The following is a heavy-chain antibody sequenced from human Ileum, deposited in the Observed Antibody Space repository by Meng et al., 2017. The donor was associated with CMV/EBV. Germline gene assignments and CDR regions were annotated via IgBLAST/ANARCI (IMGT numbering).Heavy chain of an antibody. Sequence: GESLKISCAASGLIFSTYWMHWVRQVPGKGLVWVARINSDGTSTLYADSVKGRFTISRDNANNTLYLQMNTLRVEDTAVYHCARDVGWFRIDPWGQGTQVTVSS. V-gene: IGHV3-74*01. CDR2: INSDGTST. CDR1: GLIFSTYW. J-gene: IGHJ5*02. CDR3: ARDVGWFRIDP. D-gene: IGHD6-19*01.